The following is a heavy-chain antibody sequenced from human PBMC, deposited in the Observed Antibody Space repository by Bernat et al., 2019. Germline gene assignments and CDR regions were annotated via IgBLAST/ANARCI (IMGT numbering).Heavy chain of an antibody. V-gene: IGHV4-59*08. Sequence: QVQLQESGPGLVKPSETLPLTCTVSGVSITNYLWSWIRQSPGKGLEWIGYIHYSVSTNYNPSLKSRVIMSVDTSQKQFSLRLSSVTAADTAVYYCARCTGAGRTVCDAFDIWGQGTMVTVSS. CDR3: ARCTGAGRTVCDAFDI. CDR1: GVSITNYL. D-gene: IGHD3-10*02. J-gene: IGHJ3*02. CDR2: IHYSVST.